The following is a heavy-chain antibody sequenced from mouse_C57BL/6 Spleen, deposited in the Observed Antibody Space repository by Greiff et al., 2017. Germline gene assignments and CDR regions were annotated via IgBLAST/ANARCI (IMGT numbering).Heavy chain of an antibody. Sequence: QVQLKQSVAELVRPGASVTLSCKASGYTFTDYEMHWVKQTPVHGLEWIGAIDPETGGTAYNQKFKGKAILTADKSSSTAYMELRSLTSEDSAVYYCTRYVITTVFDYWGQGTTLTVSS. J-gene: IGHJ2*01. D-gene: IGHD1-1*01. CDR2: IDPETGGT. V-gene: IGHV1-15*01. CDR1: GYTFTDYE. CDR3: TRYVITTVFDY.